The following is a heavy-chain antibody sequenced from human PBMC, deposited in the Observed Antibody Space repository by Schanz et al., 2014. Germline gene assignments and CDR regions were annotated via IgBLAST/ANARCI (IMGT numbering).Heavy chain of an antibody. CDR1: GFTLSSYA. CDR3: ARDRGYCSGGSCLTFDY. J-gene: IGHJ4*02. V-gene: IGHV3-30-3*01. CDR2: ISYDGRNK. Sequence: QVQVVESGGGVVQPGRSLRLSCAAYGFTLSSYAMHWVRQAPGKGLEWVAVISYDGRNKYYADSVKGRFTISRDNSKNTLYLQMNTLRAEDTAVYYCARDRGYCSGGSCLTFDYWGQGTLVTVSS. D-gene: IGHD2-15*01.